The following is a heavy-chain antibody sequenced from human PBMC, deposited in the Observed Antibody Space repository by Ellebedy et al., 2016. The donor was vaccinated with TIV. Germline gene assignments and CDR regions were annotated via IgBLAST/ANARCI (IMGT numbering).Heavy chain of an antibody. J-gene: IGHJ5*02. V-gene: IGHV4-59*13. D-gene: IGHD5-24*01. CDR2: LTHTGRT. CDR3: ARGQGWLQPDP. Sequence: SETLSLXXTVSGGCFNSYYWTWIRQPPGKGLEWVGHLTHTGRTNYNPSLQSRVAISLDSSKTQFSLELNSVTAADTAVYYCARGQGWLQPDPWGPGTLVKVST. CDR1: GGCFNSYY.